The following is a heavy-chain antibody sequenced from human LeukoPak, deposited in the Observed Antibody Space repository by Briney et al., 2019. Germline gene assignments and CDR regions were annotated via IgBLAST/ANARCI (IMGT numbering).Heavy chain of an antibody. CDR1: GFTFSRYW. D-gene: IGHD2-8*01. CDR2: INSDGSAT. J-gene: IGHJ4*02. CDR3: ERDYGV. V-gene: IGHV3-74*03. Sequence: QPGGSLPLSCEASGFTFSRYWMHWVRQAPGKGRMWVSRINSDGSATTNAAFVKGRFTISRDNAKNTVYLQMNSLRVDDTAIYYCERDYGVWGQGTLVTVST.